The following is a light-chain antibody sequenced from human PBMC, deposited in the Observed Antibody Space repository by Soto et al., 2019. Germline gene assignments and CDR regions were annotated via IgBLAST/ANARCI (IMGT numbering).Light chain of an antibody. V-gene: IGLV2-8*01. CDR3: SSYAGRNNYV. Sequence: QSVLTQPRSVSGSPGQSVTISCTGTSSDVGAFDSVSWYQQHPHKAPQIIIYEVSKRPSGVPDRFSGSKSGNTASLTVSGLQADDEADYFCSSYAGRNNYVFGTGTKLTVL. J-gene: IGLJ1*01. CDR2: EVS. CDR1: SSDVGAFDS.